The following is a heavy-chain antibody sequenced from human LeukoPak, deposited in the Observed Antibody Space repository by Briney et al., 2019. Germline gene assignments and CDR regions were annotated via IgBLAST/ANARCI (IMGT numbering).Heavy chain of an antibody. J-gene: IGHJ6*02. Sequence: LETLSLTCTVSGGSISSSYYYWSWIRQPPGTGLEWIGEIDHRESTTYNPSLKSRVTISVDTSKNQFSLKLNSVTAADTAVYYCASRMYYYYGMDVWGQGTTVIVSS. CDR1: GGSISSSYYY. CDR2: IDHREST. V-gene: IGHV4-39*07. CDR3: ASRMYYYYGMDV.